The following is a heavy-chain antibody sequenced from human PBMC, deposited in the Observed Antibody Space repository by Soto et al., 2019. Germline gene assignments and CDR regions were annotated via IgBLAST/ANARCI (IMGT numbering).Heavy chain of an antibody. D-gene: IGHD3-16*01. V-gene: IGHV4-4*07. Sequence: SETLSLTCSVSGVSIRSYYWSWVRQPAGKGLQWIGRIYSSEDTNYNPSLKSRVTMSLDTSKNQVSLKLRSVTAADTAVYYCAGDSYDYLWGRTRDWFDPWGQGTLVTVSS. CDR1: GVSIRSYY. CDR2: IYSSEDT. CDR3: AGDSYDYLWGRTRDWFDP. J-gene: IGHJ5*02.